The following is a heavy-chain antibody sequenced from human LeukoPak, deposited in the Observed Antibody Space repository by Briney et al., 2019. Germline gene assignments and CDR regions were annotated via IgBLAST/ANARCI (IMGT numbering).Heavy chain of an antibody. CDR3: AKEIGPLDY. Sequence: PGGSLRLSCAASGFTFSSYAMSWVRQAAGKGLEWVSVISDSGGSTYYADSVKGRFTISRDNSKNTLYLQMNSLTAEDTALYYCAKEIGPLDYWGQGTLVTVSS. V-gene: IGHV3-23*01. D-gene: IGHD3-22*01. CDR1: GFTFSSYA. J-gene: IGHJ4*02. CDR2: ISDSGGST.